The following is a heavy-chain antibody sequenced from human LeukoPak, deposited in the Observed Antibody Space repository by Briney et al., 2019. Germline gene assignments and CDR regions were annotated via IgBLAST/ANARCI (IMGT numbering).Heavy chain of an antibody. Sequence: SQTLSLTCAIFGDSVSSDSAAWNWIRQSPSRGLEWLGRTSYRSKWYNDYALSVKSRMTINSDTSKNQFSLNLKSVTPEDTAVYYCARARRCSGGICHTLERKDYHFDSWGQGTLVTVSS. D-gene: IGHD2-15*01. V-gene: IGHV6-1*01. CDR1: GDSVSSDSAA. J-gene: IGHJ4*02. CDR2: TSYRSKWYN. CDR3: ARARRCSGGICHTLERKDYHFDS.